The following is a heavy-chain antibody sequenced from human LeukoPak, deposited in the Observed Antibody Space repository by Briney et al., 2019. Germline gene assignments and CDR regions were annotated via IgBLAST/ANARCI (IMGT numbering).Heavy chain of an antibody. V-gene: IGHV3-53*01. J-gene: IGHJ4*02. D-gene: IGHD4-17*01. CDR3: ARIPKTTYFDY. Sequence: GGSLRLSCAASGFTVSSNYMSWVRQAPGKGLEWVSVIYSGGSTDYADSVKGRFTISRDNSENTLHLQMNSLRAEDTAVYYCARIPKTTYFDYWGQGTLVTVSS. CDR1: GFTVSSNY. CDR2: IYSGGST.